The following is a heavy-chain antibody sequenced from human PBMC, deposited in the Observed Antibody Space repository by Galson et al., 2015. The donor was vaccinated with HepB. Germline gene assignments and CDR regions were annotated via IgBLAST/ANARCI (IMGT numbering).Heavy chain of an antibody. CDR3: ARDAPHKYNWFDP. V-gene: IGHV1-3*01. Sequence: SVKVSCKASGYTFTSYAMHWVRQAPGQRLEWMGWINAGNGNTKYSQKFQGRVTITRDTSASTAYMELSSLRSEDTAVYYCARDAPHKYNWFDPWGQGTLVTVSS. CDR2: INAGNGNT. CDR1: GYTFTSYA. J-gene: IGHJ5*02.